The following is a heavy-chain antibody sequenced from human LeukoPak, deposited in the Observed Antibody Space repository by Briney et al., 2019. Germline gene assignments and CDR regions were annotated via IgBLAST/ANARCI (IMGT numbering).Heavy chain of an antibody. V-gene: IGHV3-30*18. CDR3: GKERSCTNGVCHFRGAHWFDP. J-gene: IGHJ5*02. Sequence: GGSLRLSCAASGFTFSSYGMHWVRQAPGKGLEWAAVISYDGSNKYYADSVKGRFTISRDNSKNTLYLQMNSLRAEDTAVYYCGKERSCTNGVCHFRGAHWFDPWGQGTLVAVSS. CDR2: ISYDGSNK. CDR1: GFTFSSYG. D-gene: IGHD2-8*01.